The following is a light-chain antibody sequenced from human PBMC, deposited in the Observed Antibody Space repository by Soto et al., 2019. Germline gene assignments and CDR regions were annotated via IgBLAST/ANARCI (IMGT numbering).Light chain of an antibody. CDR1: QSVSSSY. Sequence: EIVLTQSPGTLSLSPGEGATLSCRASQSVSSSYLAWYQLKPGQAPRLLIYGASIRATGVPTRFSGSGSGTEFTLTISSLQSEDFAVYYCQQYHDWPLTFGGGTKVDIK. CDR2: GAS. CDR3: QQYHDWPLT. V-gene: IGKV3-20*01. J-gene: IGKJ4*01.